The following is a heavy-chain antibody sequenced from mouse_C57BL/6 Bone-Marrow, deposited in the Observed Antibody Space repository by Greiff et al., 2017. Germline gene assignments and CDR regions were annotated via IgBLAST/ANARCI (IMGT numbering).Heavy chain of an antibody. CDR2: IDPENGDT. CDR3: TTGGYYVAWCAY. Sequence: VQLKQSGAELVRPGASVKLSCTASGFNIKDDYMPWVKQRPEQGLAWVGWIDPENGDTEYASKFQGKATITADTSSNTAYLQLSSLTSEDTAVYYCTTGGYYVAWCAYWGQGTLVTVSA. V-gene: IGHV14-4*01. CDR1: GFNIKDDY. J-gene: IGHJ3*01. D-gene: IGHD2-3*01.